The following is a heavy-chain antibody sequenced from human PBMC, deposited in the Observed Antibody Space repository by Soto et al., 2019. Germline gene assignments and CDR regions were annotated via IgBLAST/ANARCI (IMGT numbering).Heavy chain of an antibody. V-gene: IGHV3-33*01. J-gene: IGHJ4*02. CDR3: ARDPLHYDILTGYSPHYFDY. CDR1: GFTFRDYG. Sequence: WGSLRLSCAASGFTFRDYGMHWVRQAPGKGLEWVAVIWYDGSNKYYAESVKGRFTISRDNSKNTLHLQMNSLRAEDTAVYYCARDPLHYDILTGYSPHYFDYWGQGSLVTVSS. CDR2: IWYDGSNK. D-gene: IGHD3-9*01.